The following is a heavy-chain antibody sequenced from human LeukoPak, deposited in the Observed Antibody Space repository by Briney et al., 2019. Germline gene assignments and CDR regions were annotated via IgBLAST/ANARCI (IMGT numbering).Heavy chain of an antibody. CDR2: IYYSGST. D-gene: IGHD6-13*01. CDR3: ARHFGYSSSWYPGLLDY. J-gene: IGHJ4*02. Sequence: PSETLSLTCTVSGGSISSYYWSWIRQPPGKGLEWIGYIYYSGSTNYNPSLKSRVTISVDTSKNQFSLKLSSVTAADTAVYYCARHFGYSSSWYPGLLDYWGQGTLVTVSS. CDR1: GGSISSYY. V-gene: IGHV4-59*08.